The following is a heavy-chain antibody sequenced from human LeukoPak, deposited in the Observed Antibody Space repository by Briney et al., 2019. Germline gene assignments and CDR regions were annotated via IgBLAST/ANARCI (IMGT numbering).Heavy chain of an antibody. CDR3: ARDRGGYTYSHDY. V-gene: IGHV4-4*02. D-gene: IGHD5-18*01. Sequence: SETLSLTCAVSGGSISSNNWWIWVRQSPEKGLEWIGEVYHDGSTNYNPSLKSRVTISMDKSKNQLSLKLNFVTAADTAVYYCARDRGGYTYSHDYWGQGTLVTVSS. J-gene: IGHJ4*02. CDR1: GGSISSNNW. CDR2: VYHDGST.